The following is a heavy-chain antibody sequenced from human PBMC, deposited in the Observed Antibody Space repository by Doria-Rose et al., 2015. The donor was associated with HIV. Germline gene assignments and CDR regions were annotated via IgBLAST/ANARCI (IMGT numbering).Heavy chain of an antibody. CDR1: GGSFSEYF. V-gene: IGHV4-34*01. J-gene: IGHJ4*02. CDR3: ARDRNSGRPDY. CDR2: INYSGTT. Sequence: AGLLKPSETLSLPCGVHGGSFSEYFWSWIRQTPEKGLEWIGEINYSGTTNYNPSLKSRVSIPVDTSKNQFTLRVTSVTAADTAVYYCARDRNSGRPDYWGQGTLVTVSS. D-gene: IGHD1-26*01.